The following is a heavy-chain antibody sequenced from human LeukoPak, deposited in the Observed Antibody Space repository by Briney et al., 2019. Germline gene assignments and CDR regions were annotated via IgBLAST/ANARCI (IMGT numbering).Heavy chain of an antibody. D-gene: IGHD3-3*01. J-gene: IGHJ5*02. V-gene: IGHV3-74*01. CDR3: ARDGGEGYDFWSGYYIFNWFDP. CDR1: GFTFSSYW. CDR2: INSDGSST. Sequence: PGGSLRLXCAASGFTFSSYWMHWVRQAPGKGLVWVSRINSDGSSTSYADSVKGRFTISRDNAKNTLYLQMNSLRAEDTAVYYCARDGGEGYDFWSGYYIFNWFDPWGQGTLVTVSS.